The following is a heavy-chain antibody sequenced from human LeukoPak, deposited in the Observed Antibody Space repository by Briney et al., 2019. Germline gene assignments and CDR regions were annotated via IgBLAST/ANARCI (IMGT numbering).Heavy chain of an antibody. D-gene: IGHD3-22*01. CDR2: ISAYNGNT. CDR1: GYTFTSYG. J-gene: IGHJ6*02. Sequence: ASVKVSCKASGYTFTSYGISWVRQAPGQGLEWMGWISAYNGNTNYAQKLQGRVTMTTDTSTSTAYMELRSLRSDDTAVYYCARGRPYYDSSGSPYYYYGMDVWGQGTTVTVSS. CDR3: ARGRPYYDSSGSPYYYYGMDV. V-gene: IGHV1-18*01.